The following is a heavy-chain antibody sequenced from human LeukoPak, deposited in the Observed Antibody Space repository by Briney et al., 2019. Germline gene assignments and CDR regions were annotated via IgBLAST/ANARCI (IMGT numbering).Heavy chain of an antibody. J-gene: IGHJ5*02. CDR2: FDPEDGET. CDR3: ATAQRGTAMVDLFDP. CDR1: GYTLTELS. Sequence: GASVKVSCKVSGYTLTELSMHWVRQAPGKGLEWMGGFDPEDGETIYAQKFQGRVTMTEDTSTDTAYMELSSLRSEDTAVYYCATAQRGTAMVDLFDPWGQGTLVTVSS. V-gene: IGHV1-24*01. D-gene: IGHD5-18*01.